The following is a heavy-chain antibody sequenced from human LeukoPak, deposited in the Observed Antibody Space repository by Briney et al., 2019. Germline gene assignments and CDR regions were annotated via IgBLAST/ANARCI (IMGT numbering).Heavy chain of an antibody. J-gene: IGHJ4*02. CDR1: GFTFSSYG. CDR3: ARDTYFYGSGSWGPFDY. CDR2: IRYDGSNK. D-gene: IGHD3-10*01. V-gene: IGHV3-30*02. Sequence: GGSLRLSCAASGFTFSSYGMHWVRQAPGKGLEWVAFIRYDGSNKYDADSVKGRFTISRDNSKNTLYLQMNSLRAEDTAVYYCARDTYFYGSGSWGPFDYWGQGTLVTVSS.